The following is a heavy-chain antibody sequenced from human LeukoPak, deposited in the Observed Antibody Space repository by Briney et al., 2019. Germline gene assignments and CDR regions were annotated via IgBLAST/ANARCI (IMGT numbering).Heavy chain of an antibody. D-gene: IGHD2-2*01. J-gene: IGHJ4*02. CDR3: ARTRSTHFDY. CDR1: GDSVSSNSAA. V-gene: IGHV6-1*01. CDR2: TYYRSKWYN. Sequence: SQTLSLTCAISGDSVSSNSAAWNWIRQSPSRGLEWLGRTYYRSKWYNDYADSVQGRITINPDASKNQVYLQLNSVTPEDTAVYYCARTRSTHFDYWGQGTPVTVSS.